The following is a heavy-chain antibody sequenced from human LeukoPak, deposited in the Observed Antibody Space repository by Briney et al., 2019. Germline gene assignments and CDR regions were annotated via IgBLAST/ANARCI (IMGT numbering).Heavy chain of an antibody. CDR3: ATQAVAGNFDI. J-gene: IGHJ3*02. Sequence: SETLSLTCTVSGGSIRSSTYYWGWIRQPPGKGLEWIGSIYYSGNTYYNPSLKSRLTISVDTSKNQFSLRLSSVTAADTAVYYCATQAVAGNFDIWGQGTMVTVSS. CDR1: GGSIRSSTYY. CDR2: IYYSGNT. V-gene: IGHV4-39*01. D-gene: IGHD6-19*01.